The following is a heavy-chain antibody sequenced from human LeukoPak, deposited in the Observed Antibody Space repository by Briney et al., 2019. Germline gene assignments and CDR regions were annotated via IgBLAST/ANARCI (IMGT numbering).Heavy chain of an antibody. V-gene: IGHV3-7*04. CDR1: EFTFSSYW. CDR2: IKQDESEK. J-gene: IGHJ6*03. CDR3: ARGMYYMDV. Sequence: GGSLRLSCAASEFTFSSYWMSWVRQAPGKGLEWVANIKQDESEKYYVDSVKGRFTISRDNAKNSLYLQMNSLRAEDTAVYYCARGMYYMDVWGKGTTVTISS.